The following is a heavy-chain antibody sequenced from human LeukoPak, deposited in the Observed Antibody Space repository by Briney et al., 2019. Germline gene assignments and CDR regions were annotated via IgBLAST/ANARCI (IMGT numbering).Heavy chain of an antibody. V-gene: IGHV4-39*07. CDR3: ARDQRRAYGSGSYLFDY. Sequence: SETLSLTCTVSGGSISSSSYYWGWIRQPPGKGLEWIGSIYYSGSTYYNPSLKSRVTISVDTSKNQFSLKLSSVTAADTAVYYCARDQRRAYGSGSYLFDYWGQGTLVTVSS. J-gene: IGHJ4*02. CDR2: IYYSGST. D-gene: IGHD3-10*01. CDR1: GGSISSSSYY.